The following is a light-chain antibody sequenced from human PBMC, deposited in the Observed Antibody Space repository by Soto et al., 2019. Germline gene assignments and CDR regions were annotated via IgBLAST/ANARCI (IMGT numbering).Light chain of an antibody. CDR2: GAS. CDR1: QSVAGNY. Sequence: ENVLTQSPGTLSLPPGERATLSCRASQSVAGNYLAWYQQRPGQAPRLLIYGASIRATGIPDRFSGSGSGADFSLTISRLEAEDSAVYYCQQYGRSRTFGQGTKVEIK. CDR3: QQYGRSRT. V-gene: IGKV3-20*01. J-gene: IGKJ1*01.